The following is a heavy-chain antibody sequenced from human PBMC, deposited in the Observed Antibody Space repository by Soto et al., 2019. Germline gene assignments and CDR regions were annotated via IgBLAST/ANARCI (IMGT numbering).Heavy chain of an antibody. CDR1: GFTFSSYA. CDR2: ISGSGGST. Sequence: QPGGSLRLSCAASGFTFSSYAMSWVRQAPGKGLEWVSAISGSGGSTYYADSVKGRFTISRDNSKNTLYLQMNSLRAEDTAVYYCAKFYGTNKVVNQGGDAFDIWGQVTMVTVSS. V-gene: IGHV3-23*01. CDR3: AKFYGTNKVVNQGGDAFDI. J-gene: IGHJ3*02. D-gene: IGHD2-15*01.